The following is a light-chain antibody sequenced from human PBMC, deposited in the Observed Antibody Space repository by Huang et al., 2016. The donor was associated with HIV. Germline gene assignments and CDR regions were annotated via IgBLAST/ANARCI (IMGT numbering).Light chain of an antibody. J-gene: IGKJ3*01. CDR2: DAS. Sequence: EIVLTQSPATLSWSSGERATLSCRASQSISIYLAWYQQKPGQAPRLLIYDASNRATVIPARVSGSGSGIDFTLTISSLVPEDFAVYYCQQRSNWPGITFGPGTKVDIK. CDR3: QQRSNWPGIT. V-gene: IGKV3-11*01. CDR1: QSISIY.